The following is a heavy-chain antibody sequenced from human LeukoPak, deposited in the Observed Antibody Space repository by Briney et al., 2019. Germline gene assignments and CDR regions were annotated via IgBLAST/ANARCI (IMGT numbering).Heavy chain of an antibody. V-gene: IGHV4-59*02. CDR2: VYYGGTT. CDR3: ARDCTGGTCYPPSDGFDI. D-gene: IGHD2-15*01. J-gene: IGHJ3*02. Sequence: SETLSLTCTVSGGSVSSYFWSWVRQTPGQGLEWIGYVYYGGTTSYSPSLKSRVTTSIDRSKNEFSLTLFSVTAADTANYYCARDCTGGTCYPPSDGFDIWGQGTKVTVSS. CDR1: GGSVSSYF.